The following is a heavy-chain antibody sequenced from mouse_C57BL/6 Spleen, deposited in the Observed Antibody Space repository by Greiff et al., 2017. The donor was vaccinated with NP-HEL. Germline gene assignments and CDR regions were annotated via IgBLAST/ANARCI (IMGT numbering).Heavy chain of an antibody. Sequence: QVQLKESGAELARPGASVKLSCKASGYTFTSYGISWVKQRTGQGLEWIGEIYPRSGNTYYNEKLKGKATLTADKSSSTAYMELRSLTSEYSSVYFCARWGYYGSKPSFAYWGQGTLVTVSA. J-gene: IGHJ3*01. CDR3: ARWGYYGSKPSFAY. V-gene: IGHV1-81*01. CDR1: GYTFTSYG. D-gene: IGHD1-1*01. CDR2: IYPRSGNT.